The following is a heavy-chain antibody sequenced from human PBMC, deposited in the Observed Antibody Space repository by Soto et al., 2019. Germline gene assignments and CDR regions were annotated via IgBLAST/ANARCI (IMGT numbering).Heavy chain of an antibody. CDR2: IIPIFGTA. Sequence: SVKVSCKASGGTFSSYAISWVGQAPGRGLEWMVGIIPIFGTANYAQKFQGRVTITADESTSTAYMELSSLRSEDTAVYYCARELGLDSSGYQYWGPGTLVTFSS. J-gene: IGHJ4*02. D-gene: IGHD3-22*01. V-gene: IGHV1-69*13. CDR1: GGTFSSYA. CDR3: ARELGLDSSGYQY.